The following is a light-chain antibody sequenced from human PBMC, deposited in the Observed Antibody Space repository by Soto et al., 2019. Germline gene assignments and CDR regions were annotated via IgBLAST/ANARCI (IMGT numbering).Light chain of an antibody. J-gene: IGKJ3*01. CDR3: QLYNRYSRT. Sequence: DIQMTQSPSTLSASVGDRVTITCLASQSITNWLAWYQQKPGKAPKLLIYDASSLKSGVPSRFSGSGSGTEFTLTISSLQPDDFATYYCQLYNRYSRTFGPGTKVDIK. V-gene: IGKV1-5*01. CDR2: DAS. CDR1: QSITNW.